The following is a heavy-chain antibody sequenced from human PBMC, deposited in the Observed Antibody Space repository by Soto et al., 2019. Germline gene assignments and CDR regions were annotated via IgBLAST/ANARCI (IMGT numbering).Heavy chain of an antibody. CDR3: ARRLLPNHFDY. Sequence: NPSETLSLTCTVSGGSISSSSYCWGWIRQPPGKGLEWIGNICYSGSTYYNPSLKSRVTISVDTSKNHFSLKLSSVTAADTAVYYCARRLLPNHFDYWGQGTLVTVS. CDR2: ICYSGST. CDR1: GGSISSSSYC. D-gene: IGHD3-22*01. V-gene: IGHV4-39*02. J-gene: IGHJ4*02.